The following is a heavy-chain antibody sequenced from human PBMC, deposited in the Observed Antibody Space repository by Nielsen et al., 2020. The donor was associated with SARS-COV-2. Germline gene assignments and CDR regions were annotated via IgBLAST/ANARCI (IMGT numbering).Heavy chain of an antibody. Sequence: GESLKIFCAASGFTFSSYAMHWVRQAPGKGLEWVAVISYDGSNKYYADSVKGRFTISRDNSKNTLYLQMNSLRAEDTALYYCAKLGGTDTIWNDYWGQGTLVTVSS. J-gene: IGHJ4*02. CDR1: GFTFSSYA. D-gene: IGHD3-9*01. CDR3: AKLGGTDTIWNDY. CDR2: ISYDGSNK. V-gene: IGHV3-30-3*02.